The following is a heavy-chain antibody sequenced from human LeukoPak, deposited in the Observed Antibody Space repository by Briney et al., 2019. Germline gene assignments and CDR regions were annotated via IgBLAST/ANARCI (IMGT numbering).Heavy chain of an antibody. D-gene: IGHD2-21*02. CDR3: AREEREYCGGDCNDAFDI. CDR2: IIPIFGTA. Sequence: SVKVSCKASGYTFTGYHMHWVRQAPGQGLEWMGGIIPIFGTANYTQKFQGRVTITADESTSTAYMELSSLRSEDTAVYYCAREEREYCGGDCNDAFDIWGQGTMVTVSS. V-gene: IGHV1-69*13. J-gene: IGHJ3*02. CDR1: GYTFTGYH.